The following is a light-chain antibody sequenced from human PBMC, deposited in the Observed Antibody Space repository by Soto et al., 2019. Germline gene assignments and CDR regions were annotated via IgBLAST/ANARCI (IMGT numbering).Light chain of an antibody. Sequence: DIQMTQPPSSLSGSVGDRVTITCRASQDIGNFLAWYQQKPGKVPKLLIYAASTLQSGVPSRFSGSGSGTDFTLSISSLQPEDFATYYCQQVDHYPSTFGGGTKVDIK. J-gene: IGKJ4*01. CDR3: QQVDHYPST. V-gene: IGKV1-9*01. CDR1: QDIGNF. CDR2: AAS.